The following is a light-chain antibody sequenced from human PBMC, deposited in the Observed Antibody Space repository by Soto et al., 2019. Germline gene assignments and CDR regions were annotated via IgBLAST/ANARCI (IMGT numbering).Light chain of an antibody. CDR1: SSDVGGYNY. CDR2: DVS. CDR3: SSFKV. V-gene: IGLV2-14*03. J-gene: IGLJ1*01. Sequence: QSSLTQPASVSGSPGQSITISCTGTSSDVGGYNYVSWYQQHPGKAPKLMIYDVSNRPSGVSNRFSGSKSGNTASLTISGLQAEDEADYYCSSFKVFGTGTKVTVL.